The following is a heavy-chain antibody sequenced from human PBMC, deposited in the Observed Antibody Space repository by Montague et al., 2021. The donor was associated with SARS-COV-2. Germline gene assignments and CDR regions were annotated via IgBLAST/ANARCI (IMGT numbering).Heavy chain of an antibody. CDR2: ISTTGSP. V-gene: IGHV4-61*02. J-gene: IGHJ5*02. D-gene: IGHD2-2*01. CDR3: TIEGHITTICSGCPRNWFDP. Sequence: TLSPTCTLSGDSISRNNLYWTWIRQPAGKGLEWIGRISTTGSPDYNPSLKSRVTLSLDTSKNQFSLRLSSVTAADTAMYYCTIEGHITTICSGCPRNWFDPWGQGTLVTVSS. CDR1: GDSISRNNLY.